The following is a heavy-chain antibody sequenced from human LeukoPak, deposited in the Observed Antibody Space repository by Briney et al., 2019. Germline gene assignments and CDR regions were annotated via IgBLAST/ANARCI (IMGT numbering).Heavy chain of an antibody. CDR2: ISSSGSTI. D-gene: IGHD6-19*01. J-gene: IGHJ3*01. CDR1: GFIFSSYE. V-gene: IGHV3-48*03. Sequence: GGSLRLPCAASGFIFSSYEMNWVRQAPGKGLEWGSYISSSGSTIYYADSVKGRFTISRDTAKNSLSLQMNSLSAEDTAVYYCARERYSSGWDAFDVWGQGTKVTVSS. CDR3: ARERYSSGWDAFDV.